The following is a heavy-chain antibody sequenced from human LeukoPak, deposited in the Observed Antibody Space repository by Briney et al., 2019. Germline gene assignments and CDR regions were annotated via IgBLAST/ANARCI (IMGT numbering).Heavy chain of an antibody. CDR2: INVGNGYT. CDR1: GYIFSKYL. J-gene: IGHJ4*02. V-gene: IGHV1-3*01. CDR3: ARDSSYGPFDY. Sequence: ASVKVSCKASGYIFSKYLIYWLRQAPGQRPEWMGWINVGNGYTKYSQNSQGRVTFTWDTSASTAYMELTSLRSDDTALYYCARDSSYGPFDYWGQGTLLTVSS. D-gene: IGHD5-18*01.